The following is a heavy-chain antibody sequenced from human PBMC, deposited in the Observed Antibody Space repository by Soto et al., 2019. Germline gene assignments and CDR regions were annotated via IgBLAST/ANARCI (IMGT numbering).Heavy chain of an antibody. CDR3: AHSLTVRGVNYTPKYNWFDP. CDR2: IYWDDDK. V-gene: IGHV2-5*02. J-gene: IGHJ5*02. CDR1: GFSLSTSGVG. D-gene: IGHD3-10*01. Sequence: SGPTLVKPTQTLTLTCTFSGFSLSTSGVGVGWIRQPPGKALEWLALIYWDDDKRYSPSLKSRLTITKDTSKNQVVLTMTNMDPVDTATYYCAHSLTVRGVNYTPKYNWFDPWGQGTLVTVSS.